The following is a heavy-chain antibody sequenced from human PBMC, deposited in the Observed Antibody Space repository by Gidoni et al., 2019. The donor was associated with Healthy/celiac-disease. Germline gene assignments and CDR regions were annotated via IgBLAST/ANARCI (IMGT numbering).Heavy chain of an antibody. Sequence: QVQLQESGPGLVRPSETLSLPCTVSGGSISSYYWSWIRQPPGKGLEWIGYSDYRGSTKYNPSLKRRVTISVDTSKNQFALQLGSVTAADTAVYYCASSRSDSSGDYIVYWGQGTLVTVSS. D-gene: IGHD3-22*01. CDR3: ASSRSDSSGDYIVY. V-gene: IGHV4-59*08. CDR1: GGSISSYY. CDR2: SDYRGST. J-gene: IGHJ4*02.